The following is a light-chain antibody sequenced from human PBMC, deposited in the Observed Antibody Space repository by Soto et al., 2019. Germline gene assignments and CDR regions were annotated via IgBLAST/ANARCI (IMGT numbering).Light chain of an antibody. CDR2: GAS. CDR1: QSVSSN. Sequence: ELVMTQSPATPSVSPGERATLSRRASQSVSSNLAWYQQKPGQAPRLLIYGASTRATGIPARFSGSGSGTEFTLTISSLQSEDFAVYYCQQYNNWPPITFGQGTRLEIK. CDR3: QQYNNWPPIT. V-gene: IGKV3-15*01. J-gene: IGKJ5*01.